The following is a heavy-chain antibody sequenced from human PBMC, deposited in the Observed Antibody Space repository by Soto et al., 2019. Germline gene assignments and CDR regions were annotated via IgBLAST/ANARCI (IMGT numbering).Heavy chain of an antibody. J-gene: IGHJ3*02. CDR3: ARGEGYSGSYYAFDI. Sequence: ASVKVSCKASGYTFTGYYMHWVRQAPGQGLEWMGWINPNSGGTNYAQKFQGWVTMTRDTSISTAYMELSRLRSDDTAVYYCARGEGYSGSYYAFDIWGQGTMVTVSS. D-gene: IGHD1-26*01. V-gene: IGHV1-2*04. CDR2: INPNSGGT. CDR1: GYTFTGYY.